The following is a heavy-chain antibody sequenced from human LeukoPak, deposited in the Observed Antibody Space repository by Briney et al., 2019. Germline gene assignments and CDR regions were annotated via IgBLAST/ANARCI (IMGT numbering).Heavy chain of an antibody. Sequence: GGSLRLSCAASGFTFSSYSMNWVRQAPGKGLELVSSISSSSSYIYYADSVKGRFTISRDNAKNSLYLQMNSLRAEDTAVYYCARKYYDSSGYLYFDYWGQGTLVTVSS. V-gene: IGHV3-21*01. CDR3: ARKYYDSSGYLYFDY. J-gene: IGHJ4*02. CDR1: GFTFSSYS. CDR2: ISSSSSYI. D-gene: IGHD3-22*01.